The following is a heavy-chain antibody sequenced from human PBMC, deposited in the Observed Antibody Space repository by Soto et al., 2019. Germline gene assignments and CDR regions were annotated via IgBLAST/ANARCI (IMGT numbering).Heavy chain of an antibody. V-gene: IGHV4-30-4*01. D-gene: IGHD2-2*01. CDR3: ARDVGYCSSTSCYASNWFDP. CDR1: GGSISSGDYY. J-gene: IGHJ5*02. Sequence: SETLSLTCTVSGGSISSGDYYWSWIRQPPGKGLDWIGYIYYSGSTYYNPSLKGRVTISVDTSKNQSSLKLSSVTAADTAVYYCARDVGYCSSTSCYASNWFDPWGQGTLVTVSS. CDR2: IYYSGST.